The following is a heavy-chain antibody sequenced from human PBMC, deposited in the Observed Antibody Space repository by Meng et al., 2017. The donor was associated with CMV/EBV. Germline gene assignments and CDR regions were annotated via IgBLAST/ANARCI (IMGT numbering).Heavy chain of an antibody. CDR3: ARDGLDIVATISGDYFDY. CDR1: GFTFSSYW. Sequence: GESLKISCAASGFTFSSYWMSWVRQAPGKGLEWVANINKDGSEKYYVDSVKGRFTISRDNAKNSLYLQMNSLRAEDPAVYYCARDGLDIVATISGDYFDYWGQGTLVTVSS. CDR2: INKDGSEK. V-gene: IGHV3-7*01. J-gene: IGHJ4*02. D-gene: IGHD5-12*01.